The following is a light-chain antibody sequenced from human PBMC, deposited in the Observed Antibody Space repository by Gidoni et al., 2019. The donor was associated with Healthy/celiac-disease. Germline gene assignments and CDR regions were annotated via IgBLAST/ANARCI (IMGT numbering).Light chain of an antibody. CDR2: GAS. Sequence: EIVLTQSPGTLSLSPGQSATLPCSASQSISSSQLAWYQQKPGQAPRPLMYGASSRATGIPDRFSGSGSGTDFTLTISRLEPEDFAVYYCQHFGNFGGGTKVE. CDR3: QHFGN. J-gene: IGKJ4*01. CDR1: QSISSSQ. V-gene: IGKV3-20*01.